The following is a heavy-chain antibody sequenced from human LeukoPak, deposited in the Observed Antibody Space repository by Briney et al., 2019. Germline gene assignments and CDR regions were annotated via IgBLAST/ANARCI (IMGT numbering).Heavy chain of an antibody. CDR3: AKGRGDCTGISCPTPFDY. Sequence: SETLSLTCTVSGYSISSGYYWGWIRQPPGKGLEWIGSIYHSGSTYYNPSLKSRVTISVDTSKNQFSLKLSSVTAADTAVYYCAKGRGDCTGISCPTPFDYWGQGTLVTVSS. CDR1: GYSISSGYY. V-gene: IGHV4-38-2*02. J-gene: IGHJ4*02. CDR2: IYHSGST. D-gene: IGHD2-2*01.